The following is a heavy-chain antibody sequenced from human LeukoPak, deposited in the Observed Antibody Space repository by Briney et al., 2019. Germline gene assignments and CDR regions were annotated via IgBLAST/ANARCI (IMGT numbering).Heavy chain of an antibody. CDR3: ARLGITMVRGVIISDAFDI. J-gene: IGHJ3*02. D-gene: IGHD3-10*01. CDR2: IDTSGST. V-gene: IGHV4-4*07. Sequence: SETLSLTCTVSGHSFSSYYWSWIRQPAGKGLEWLGHIDTSGSTNYNPSLKSRVTISVDTSKNQFSLRLGSVTAADTAVYYCARLGITMVRGVIISDAFDIWGLGTMVTVSS. CDR1: GHSFSSYY.